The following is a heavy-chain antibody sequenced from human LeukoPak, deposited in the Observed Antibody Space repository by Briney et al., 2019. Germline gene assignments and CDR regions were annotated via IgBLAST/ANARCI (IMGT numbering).Heavy chain of an antibody. CDR2: ISSSSTYI. CDR1: GFAFSTYS. V-gene: IGHV3-21*01. CDR3: ARVLSGCETTRCELDY. Sequence: GGSLRLSCAASGFAFSTYSMDWVRQAPGKGLEWVSSISSSSTYIYYADSVKGRVTISRDNAKNSLYLQMNSLRAKDTAVYYCARVLSGCETTRCELDYWGQGTLVTVSS. D-gene: IGHD1-26*01. J-gene: IGHJ4*02.